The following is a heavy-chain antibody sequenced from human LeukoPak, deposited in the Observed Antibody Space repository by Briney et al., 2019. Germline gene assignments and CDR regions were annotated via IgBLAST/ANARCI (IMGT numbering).Heavy chain of an antibody. Sequence: GGSLRLSCAASGFTFSSYWMSWVRQAPGKGLEWVANIKGSDKGHVDSVKGRFSVSRDDARNSLYLQMDSLRAEDTAVYYCARDVDWNYDLWGQGTVVRVSS. CDR3: ARDVDWNYDL. J-gene: IGHJ4*02. CDR2: IKGSDK. D-gene: IGHD1-7*01. V-gene: IGHV3-7*01. CDR1: GFTFSSYW.